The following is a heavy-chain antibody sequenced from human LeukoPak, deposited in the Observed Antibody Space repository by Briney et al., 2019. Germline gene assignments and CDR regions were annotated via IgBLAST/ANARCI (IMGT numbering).Heavy chain of an antibody. V-gene: IGHV1-2*02. CDR1: GYTFTGYY. CDR2: INPNSGGT. CDR3: AREVPAAPGYYMDV. D-gene: IGHD2-2*01. J-gene: IGHJ6*03. Sequence: AASVKVSCKASGYTFTGYYMHWVRQAPGQGLGWMGWINPNSGGTNYAQKFQGRVTMTRDTSISTAYMELSRLRSDDTAVYYCAREVPAAPGYYMDVWGKGTTVTVSS.